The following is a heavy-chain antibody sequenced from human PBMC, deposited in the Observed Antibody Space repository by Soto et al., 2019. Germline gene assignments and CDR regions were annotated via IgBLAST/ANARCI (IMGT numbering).Heavy chain of an antibody. V-gene: IGHV3-23*01. CDR3: AKGSGGTVLVSSRFYFDY. CDR2: LSGRAGNT. D-gene: IGHD3-22*01. J-gene: IGHJ4*02. CDR1: GFTFSNYA. Sequence: EVQLLESGGGLAQPGGSLRLSCAASGFTFSNYAMSWVRQAPGKGLEWVSALSGRAGNTYYADSVKGRFTISRDNSKNTLSLQMNSLRAEDTALYYCAKGSGGTVLVSSRFYFDYWGQGTLVPVSP.